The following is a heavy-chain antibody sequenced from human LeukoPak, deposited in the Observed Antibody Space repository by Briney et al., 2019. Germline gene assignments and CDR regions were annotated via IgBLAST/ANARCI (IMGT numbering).Heavy chain of an antibody. CDR1: GFTFSSYG. D-gene: IGHD3-22*01. CDR2: ISYDGSNK. V-gene: IGHV3-30*03. J-gene: IGHJ4*02. CDR3: ATDTGDYYDSSGYYKDY. Sequence: GGSLRLSCAASGFTFSSYGMHWVRQAPGKGLEWVACISYDGSNKYYADSVKGRFTISRDNSKNTLYLQMNSLRAEDTAVYYCATDTGDYYDSSGYYKDYWGQGTLVTVSS.